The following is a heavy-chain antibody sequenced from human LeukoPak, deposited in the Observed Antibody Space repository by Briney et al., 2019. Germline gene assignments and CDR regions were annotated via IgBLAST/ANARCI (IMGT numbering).Heavy chain of an antibody. CDR3: AKDIMSEFDY. V-gene: IGHV3-43*02. CDR2: ISGDGGST. CDR1: GFTFDDYA. Sequence: GGSLRLSCAASGFTFDDYAMHWVRQAPGKGLEWVSLISGDGGSTYYADSARGRFTISRDNSKNSLYLQMNSLRTEDTALYYCAKDIMSEFDYWGQGTLVTVSS. D-gene: IGHD2-8*01. J-gene: IGHJ4*02.